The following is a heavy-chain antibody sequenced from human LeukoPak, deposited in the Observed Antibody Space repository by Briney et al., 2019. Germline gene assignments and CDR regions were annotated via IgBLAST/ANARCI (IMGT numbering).Heavy chain of an antibody. Sequence: GGSLRLSCAASGFTFSLYWMNWVRRAPGKGLEWVANIKQDGSEKNYVDSVKGRFTISRDNAKNSLYLQMNNLRVEDTAMYYCVRDQGSQKIVVVPHGMDVWGQGTTVTVSS. CDR1: GFTFSLYW. D-gene: IGHD3-22*01. V-gene: IGHV3-7*03. CDR3: VRDQGSQKIVVVPHGMDV. J-gene: IGHJ6*02. CDR2: IKQDGSEK.